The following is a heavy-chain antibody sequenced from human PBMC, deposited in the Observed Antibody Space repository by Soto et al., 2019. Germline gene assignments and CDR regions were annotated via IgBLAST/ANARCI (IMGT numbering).Heavy chain of an antibody. CDR3: AKEDLNYYGSGSFSPNDYYYMDV. Sequence: GGSLRLSCAASGFTFSSYGMHWVRQAPGKGLEWVAVISYDGSNKYYADSVKGRFTISRDNSKNTLYLKMNSLRAEDTAVYYCAKEDLNYYGSGSFSPNDYYYMDVWGKGTTVTVSS. CDR1: GFTFSSYG. D-gene: IGHD3-10*01. CDR2: ISYDGSNK. V-gene: IGHV3-30*18. J-gene: IGHJ6*03.